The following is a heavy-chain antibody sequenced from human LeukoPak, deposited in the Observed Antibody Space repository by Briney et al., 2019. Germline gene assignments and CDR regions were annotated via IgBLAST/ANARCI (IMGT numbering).Heavy chain of an antibody. J-gene: IGHJ4*02. CDR3: ATSVLY. CDR2: INHSGST. D-gene: IGHD5/OR15-5a*01. V-gene: IGHV4-34*01. CDR1: GGSFSGYY. Sequence: SETLSLTCAVYGGSFSGYYWSWIRQPPGKGLEWIGEINHSGSTNYNPSLKSRVTISVDTSKNQLSLKLTSVTAADTALYYCATSVLYWGQGILVTVSS.